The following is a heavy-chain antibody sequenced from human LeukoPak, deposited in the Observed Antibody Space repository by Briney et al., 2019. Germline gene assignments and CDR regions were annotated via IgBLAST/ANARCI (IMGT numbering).Heavy chain of an antibody. J-gene: IGHJ6*03. CDR3: ARGVKFDYYYYMDV. Sequence: PSETLSLTCTVSGGSFSPYYWSWIRQSPGKGLEWIAYIHYSGRTNYNPSLTSRVTISVDMSKKQFSLKLGSVTAADTAVYYCARGVKFDYYYYMDVWGKGTTVTVSS. V-gene: IGHV4-59*01. D-gene: IGHD3-22*01. CDR1: GGSFSPYY. CDR2: IHYSGRT.